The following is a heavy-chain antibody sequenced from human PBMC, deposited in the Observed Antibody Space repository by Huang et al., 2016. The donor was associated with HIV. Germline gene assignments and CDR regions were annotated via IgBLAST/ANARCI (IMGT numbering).Heavy chain of an antibody. CDR3: ARSEPSRYYFDY. CDR1: GFTFSNYA. J-gene: IGHJ4*02. Sequence: QVQLVESGGGVVQPGTSLRLSCAASGFTFSNYARNWVPQAPGKGVGWVAVISNEGRTKYYADSVKGRFTISRDNSKNTVYLQMNSLRAEDTAVYYCARSEPSRYYFDYWGQGTLVTVSS. CDR2: ISNEGRTK. V-gene: IGHV3-30*04.